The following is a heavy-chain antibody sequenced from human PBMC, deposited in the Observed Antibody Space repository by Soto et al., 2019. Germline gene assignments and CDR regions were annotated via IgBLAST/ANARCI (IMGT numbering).Heavy chain of an antibody. CDR1: GYSFTSYW. J-gene: IGHJ6*02. CDR2: IYPGDSDT. Sequence: GESLKISCKGSGYSFTSYWIGWVRQMPGKGLEWMGIIYPGDSDTRYSPSFQGQVTISADKSISTAYLQWSSLKASDTAMYYCARAHYYDSSGYIYYYYYGMDVWGQGTTVTVSS. CDR3: ARAHYYDSSGYIYYYYYGMDV. V-gene: IGHV5-51*01. D-gene: IGHD3-22*01.